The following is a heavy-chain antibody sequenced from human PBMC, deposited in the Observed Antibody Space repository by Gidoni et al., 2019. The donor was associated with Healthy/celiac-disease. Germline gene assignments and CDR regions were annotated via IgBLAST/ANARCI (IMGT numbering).Heavy chain of an antibody. CDR3: AKTRQLLWFGELDY. CDR1: GFTFRSYA. J-gene: IGHJ4*02. Sequence: EVQLLESGGGFVQPGGSLRLSCAASGFTFRSYAMRWVRQAPGKGLEGVSAISGSGGSTYYADSVKGRFTISRDNSKNTLYLQMNSLRAEDTAVYYCAKTRQLLWFGELDYWGQGTLVTVSS. V-gene: IGHV3-23*01. D-gene: IGHD3-10*01. CDR2: ISGSGGST.